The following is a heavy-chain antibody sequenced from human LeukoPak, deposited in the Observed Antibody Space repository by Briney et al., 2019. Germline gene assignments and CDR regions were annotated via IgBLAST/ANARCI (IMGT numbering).Heavy chain of an antibody. J-gene: IGHJ4*02. V-gene: IGHV1-24*01. CDR3: ATSALGYCSSTSCHRDY. CDR1: GYALSSLS. CDR2: FDPEDGEA. D-gene: IGHD2-2*01. Sequence: GASVKVSCKVSGYALSSLSMHWVRQAPGQGLEWMGGFDPEDGEAIDAQRFQGRVTMTEDTSTDTAYMELSSLRSEDTAVYYCATSALGYCSSTSCHRDYWGQGTLVTVSS.